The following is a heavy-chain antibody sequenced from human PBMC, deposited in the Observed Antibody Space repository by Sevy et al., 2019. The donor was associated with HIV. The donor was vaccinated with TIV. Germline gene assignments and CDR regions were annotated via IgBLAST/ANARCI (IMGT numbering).Heavy chain of an antibody. CDR1: GFTFSSYG. Sequence: GGSLRLSCAASGFTFSSYGMHWVRQAPGKGLEWVAVIWYDGSNKYYADSVKGRFTISTDNSKNTLYLQMNSLRAEDTAVYYCARGFYYDSSGYYGDYGMDVWGQGTTVTVSS. V-gene: IGHV3-33*01. J-gene: IGHJ6*02. CDR2: IWYDGSNK. CDR3: ARGFYYDSSGYYGDYGMDV. D-gene: IGHD3-22*01.